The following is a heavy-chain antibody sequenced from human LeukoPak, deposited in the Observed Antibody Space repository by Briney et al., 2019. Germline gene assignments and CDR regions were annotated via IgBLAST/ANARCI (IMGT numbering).Heavy chain of an antibody. CDR3: ASYHSNPNDAFDI. V-gene: IGHV4-30-4*08. Sequence: PSQTLSLTCTVSGGSISSGDYYWSWIRQPPGKGREWIGYIYYSGSTYYNPSLKSRVTISVDTSKNQFSLKLSSVTAADTAVYYCASYHSNPNDAFDIWGQGTMVTVSS. CDR2: IYYSGST. CDR1: GGSISSGDYY. D-gene: IGHD4-11*01. J-gene: IGHJ3*02.